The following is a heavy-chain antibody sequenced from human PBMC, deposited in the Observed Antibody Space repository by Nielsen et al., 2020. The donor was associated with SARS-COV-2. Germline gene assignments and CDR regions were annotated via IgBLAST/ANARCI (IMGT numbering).Heavy chain of an antibody. Sequence: SETLSLTCAVYGGSFSGYYWSWIRQPPGKGLEWIGEINHSGSTNYNPSLKSRVTISVDTSKNQFSLKLSSVTAADTAVYYCARDTKIQLWLGPFDYWGQGTLVTVSP. CDR2: INHSGST. CDR1: GGSFSGYY. D-gene: IGHD5-18*01. CDR3: ARDTKIQLWLGPFDY. J-gene: IGHJ4*02. V-gene: IGHV4-34*01.